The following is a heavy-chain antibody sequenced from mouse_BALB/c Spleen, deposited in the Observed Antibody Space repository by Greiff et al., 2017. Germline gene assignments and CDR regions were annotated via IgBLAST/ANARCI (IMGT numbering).Heavy chain of an antibody. V-gene: IGHV1-7*01. Sequence: VHLVESGAELAKPGASVKMSCKASGYTFTSYWMHWVKQRPGQGLEWIGYINPSTGYTEYNQKFKDKATLTADKSSSTAYMQLSSLTSEDSAVYYCARDGNYAMDYWGQGTSVTVSS. CDR1: GYTFTSYW. J-gene: IGHJ4*01. D-gene: IGHD2-1*01. CDR3: ARDGNYAMDY. CDR2: INPSTGYT.